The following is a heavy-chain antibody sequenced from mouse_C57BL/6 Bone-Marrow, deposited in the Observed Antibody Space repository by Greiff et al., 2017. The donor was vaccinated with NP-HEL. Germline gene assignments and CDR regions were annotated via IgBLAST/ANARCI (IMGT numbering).Heavy chain of an antibody. D-gene: IGHD2-3*01. V-gene: IGHV1-50*01. CDR2: IDPSDSYT. CDR1: GYTFTSYW. J-gene: IGHJ2*01. CDR3: TTLIYDGYSYFDY. Sequence: QVQLQQPGAELVKPGASVKLSCKASGYTFTSYWMQWVKQRPGQGLEWIGEIDPSDSYTNYNHKFKGKATLTVDTSSSTAYLQLSSLTSEDTAVYYCTTLIYDGYSYFDYWGQGTTLTVSS.